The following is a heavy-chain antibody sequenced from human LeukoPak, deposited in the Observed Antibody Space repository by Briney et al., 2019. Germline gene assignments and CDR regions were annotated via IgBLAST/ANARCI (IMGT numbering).Heavy chain of an antibody. CDR1: GFTFSSYG. Sequence: GGSMRLSCAASGFTFSSYGMHWVRQAPGKGLEWVAFIRYDGSNKYYADSVKGRFTISRDNSKNTLYLQMNSLRAEDTAVYYCARGGFKDLDYWGQGTLVTVSS. CDR3: ARGGFKDLDY. D-gene: IGHD3-16*01. J-gene: IGHJ4*02. CDR2: IRYDGSNK. V-gene: IGHV3-30*02.